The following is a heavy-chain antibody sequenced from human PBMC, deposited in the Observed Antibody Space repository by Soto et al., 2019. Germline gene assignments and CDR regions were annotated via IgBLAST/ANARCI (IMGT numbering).Heavy chain of an antibody. CDR2: IYHSGTT. CDR3: ASCVSTARPPPWGLQFFDL. V-gene: IGHV4-38-2*01. D-gene: IGHD4-4*01. CDR1: SFSISSGYY. Sequence: SETLSLTCAVSSFSISSGYYWGWVRQPPGKGLEWIGSIYHSGTTNYSPSLKSRVTISIDTSKNQFSLTLRSVTAADAAVYYCASCVSTARPPPWGLQFFDLWGQGYLVTVSS. J-gene: IGHJ4*02.